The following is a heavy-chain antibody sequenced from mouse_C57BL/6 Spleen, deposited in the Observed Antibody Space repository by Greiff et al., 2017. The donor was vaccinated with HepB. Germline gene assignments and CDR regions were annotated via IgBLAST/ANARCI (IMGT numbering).Heavy chain of an antibody. D-gene: IGHD1-1*01. V-gene: IGHV1-39*01. CDR2: INPNYGTT. Sequence: EVQLQQSGPELVKPGASVKISCKASGYSFTDYNMNWVKQSNGKSLEWIGVINPNYGTTSYNQKFKGKATLTVDQSSSTAYMQLNSLTSEDSAVYYCASFTTVVATNAMDYWGQGTSVTVSS. CDR1: GYSFTDYN. J-gene: IGHJ4*01. CDR3: ASFTTVVATNAMDY.